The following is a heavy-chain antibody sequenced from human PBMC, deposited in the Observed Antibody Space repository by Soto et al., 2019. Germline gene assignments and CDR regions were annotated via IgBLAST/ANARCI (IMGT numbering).Heavy chain of an antibody. V-gene: IGHV1-69*01. Sequence: GSSVQVSCKASGGPSSSYAISWVRQAPGQGLEWMGGIIPIFGTANYAQKFQGRVTITEDESTSTAYMELSTLRSEDTAVYYCALNDYGDDSVGYWCQGSPVTVGS. D-gene: IGHD4-17*01. CDR2: IIPIFGTA. CDR3: ALNDYGDDSVGY. J-gene: IGHJ4*02. CDR1: GGPSSSYA.